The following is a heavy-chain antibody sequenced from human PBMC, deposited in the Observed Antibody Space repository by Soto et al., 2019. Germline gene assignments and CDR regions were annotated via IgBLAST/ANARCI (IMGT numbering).Heavy chain of an antibody. Sequence: ASETLSLTCTFSGGSISSSRCHLGWIRQPPGKGLEWIANINFSGNTIYNPSLKSRVTISLDTSKNQFSLKLNSVTAADTAVYYCARHMDTTGNEAFDSWGQGALVTVSS. CDR2: INFSGNT. D-gene: IGHD1-1*01. CDR3: ARHMDTTGNEAFDS. J-gene: IGHJ4*02. V-gene: IGHV4-39*01. CDR1: GGSISSSRCH.